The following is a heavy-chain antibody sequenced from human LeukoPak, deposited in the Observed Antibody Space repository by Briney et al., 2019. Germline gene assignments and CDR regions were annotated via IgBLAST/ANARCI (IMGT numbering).Heavy chain of an antibody. D-gene: IGHD1-26*01. CDR3: ARAGSGSRYGDY. J-gene: IGHJ4*02. CDR2: INPNSGGT. V-gene: IGHV1-2*02. Sequence: ASVKVPCKASGYTFTGYYMHWVRQAPGQGLEWMGWINPNSGGTNYAQKFQGRVTMTRDTSISTAYMELSRLRSDDTAVYYCARAGSGSRYGDYWGQGTLVTVSS. CDR1: GYTFTGYY.